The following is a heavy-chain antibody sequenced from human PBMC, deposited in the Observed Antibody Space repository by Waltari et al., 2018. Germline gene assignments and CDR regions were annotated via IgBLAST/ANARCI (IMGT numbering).Heavy chain of an antibody. V-gene: IGHV4-34*01. CDR1: GGSFSGYY. CDR3: AREKGTPRRPRSSGWSFDY. J-gene: IGHJ4*02. Sequence: QVQLQQWGAGLLKPSETLSLTCAVYGGSFSGYYWSWIRQPPGKGLEWIGEINHSGSTTYDPSLKSRVTISVDTSKNQFALKLSSVTAADTAVYYCAREKGTPRRPRSSGWSFDYWGQGTLVTVSS. D-gene: IGHD6-19*01. CDR2: INHSGST.